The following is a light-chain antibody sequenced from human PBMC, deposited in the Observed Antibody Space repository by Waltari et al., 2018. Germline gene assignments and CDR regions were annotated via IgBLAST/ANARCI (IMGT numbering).Light chain of an antibody. CDR3: QQRSNWKYT. J-gene: IGKJ2*01. V-gene: IGKV3-11*01. CDR1: QSVSSY. CDR2: DAS. Sequence: EIVLTQSPGTLSLSPGERATLSCRASQSVSSYLAWYQQQPGQAPRLLIYDASNRATGIPARFSGSGSGTDFTLTISSLEPEDFAVYYCQQRSNWKYTFGQGTKLEIK.